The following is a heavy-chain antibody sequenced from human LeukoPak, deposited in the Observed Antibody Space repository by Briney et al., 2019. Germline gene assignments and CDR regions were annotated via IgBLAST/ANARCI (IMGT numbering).Heavy chain of an antibody. CDR2: IIPIFATA. V-gene: IGHV1-69*13. CDR3: ATRPTYGDYVV. J-gene: IGHJ4*02. Sequence: GASVKVSCKASGGTFSSYPISWVRQAPGQGLEWMGGIIPIFATANYAQKFQGRVTITADESTSTAYMELSSPRSEDTAVYYCATRPTYGDYVVWGQGTLVTVSS. D-gene: IGHD4-17*01. CDR1: GGTFSSYP.